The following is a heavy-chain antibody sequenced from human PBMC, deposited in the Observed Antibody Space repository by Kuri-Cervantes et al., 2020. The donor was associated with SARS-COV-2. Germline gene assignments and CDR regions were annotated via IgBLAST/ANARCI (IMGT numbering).Heavy chain of an antibody. CDR3: AREYSSSWYARPDYYYGTDV. Sequence: GGSLRLSCAASEFTFSSYAISWVRQAPGQGLEWMGRIIPILGIANYAQKFQGRVTITADKSTSTAYMELSSLRSEDTAVYYCAREYSSSWYARPDYYYGTDVWGQGTTVTVSS. D-gene: IGHD6-13*01. CDR2: IIPILGIA. J-gene: IGHJ6*02. V-gene: IGHV1-69*04. CDR1: EFTFSSYA.